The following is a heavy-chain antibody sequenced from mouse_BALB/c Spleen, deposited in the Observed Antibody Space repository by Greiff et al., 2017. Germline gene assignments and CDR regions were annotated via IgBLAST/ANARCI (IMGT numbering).Heavy chain of an antibody. V-gene: IGHV5-6*01. CDR1: GFTFSSYG. CDR2: ISSGGSYT. CDR3: ARGDVFDY. J-gene: IGHJ2*01. Sequence: DVQLVESGGDLVKPGGSLKLSCAASGFTFSSYGMSWVRQTPDKRLEWVATISSGGSYTYYPDSVKGRFTISRDNAKNTLYLQMSSLKSEDTAMYYCARGDVFDYGGQGTTLTVSS.